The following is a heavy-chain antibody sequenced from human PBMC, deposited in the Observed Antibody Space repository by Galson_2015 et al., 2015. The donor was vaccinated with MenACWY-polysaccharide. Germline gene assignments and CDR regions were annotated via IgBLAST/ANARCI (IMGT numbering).Heavy chain of an antibody. D-gene: IGHD2/OR15-2a*01. V-gene: IGHV3-30-3*01. CDR1: GFTFSSYA. CDR3: AGTYCRRTTCYGMDV. CDR2: ISYDGSNK. Sequence: SLRLSCAASGFTFSSYAIHWVRQAPGKGLEWVAIISYDGSNKYYADSVKGQFTISRDNSKNTMYLQMNSLKSDDTAVYYCAGTYCRRTTCYGMDVWGQGTTVTVSS. J-gene: IGHJ6*02.